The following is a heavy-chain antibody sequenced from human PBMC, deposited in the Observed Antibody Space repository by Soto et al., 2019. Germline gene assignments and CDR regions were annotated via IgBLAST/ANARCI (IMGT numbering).Heavy chain of an antibody. CDR1: GFTFSSYE. Sequence: PVGSLRLSCAASGFTFSSYEMNWVRQAPGKGLEWVSYISSSGSTIYYADSVKGRFTISRDNAKNSLYLQMNSLRAEDTAVYYCARDSFTHSRYEYWGQRTLVSVSS. J-gene: IGHJ1*01. CDR2: ISSSGSTI. CDR3: ARDSFTHSRYEY. D-gene: IGHD5-12*01. V-gene: IGHV3-48*03.